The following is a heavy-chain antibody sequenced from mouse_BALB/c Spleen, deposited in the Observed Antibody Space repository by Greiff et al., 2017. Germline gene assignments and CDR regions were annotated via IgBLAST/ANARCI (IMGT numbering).Heavy chain of an antibody. CDR2: IWRGGST. V-gene: IGHV2-5-1*01. CDR1: GFSLTSYG. D-gene: IGHD1-1*01. J-gene: IGHJ1*01. Sequence: QVQLKESGPSLVQPSQSLSITCTVSGFSLTSYGVHWVRQSPGKGLEWLGVIWRGGSTDYNAAFMSRLSITKDNSKSQVFFKMNSLQADDTAIYYCAKNWDGSSSYWYFDVWGAGTTVTVSS. CDR3: AKNWDGSSSYWYFDV.